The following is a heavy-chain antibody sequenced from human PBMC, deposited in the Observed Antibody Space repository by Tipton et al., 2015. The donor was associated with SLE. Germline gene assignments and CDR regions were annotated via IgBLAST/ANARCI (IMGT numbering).Heavy chain of an antibody. D-gene: IGHD6-19*01. CDR3: ARGPFQRWPPGAY. J-gene: IGHJ4*02. Sequence: LRLSCAVYGGSFSGHYWSWIRQPPGKGLEWSGEINQSGSTNYNPSLKSRLIMSVDASKNQFSLKLSSVTAADTAVYYCARGPFQRWPPGAYWGQGTLVTVSS. CDR2: INQSGST. V-gene: IGHV4-34*01. CDR1: GGSFSGHY.